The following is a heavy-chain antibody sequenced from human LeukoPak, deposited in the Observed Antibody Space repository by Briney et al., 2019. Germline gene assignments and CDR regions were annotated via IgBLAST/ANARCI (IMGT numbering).Heavy chain of an antibody. J-gene: IGHJ4*02. CDR1: GFTFSNAW. V-gene: IGHV3-15*01. Sequence: KPGGSLRLSCAASGFTFSNAWMSWVRQAPGRGLEWVSLVKSKTDGGTTGYAAPVKGRFTISRDESKNTLYLQMNSLKTEGTGVYYCTTGYGSGNACDYWGQGTLVTVSS. D-gene: IGHD3-10*01. CDR3: TTGYGSGNACDY. CDR2: VKSKTDGGTT.